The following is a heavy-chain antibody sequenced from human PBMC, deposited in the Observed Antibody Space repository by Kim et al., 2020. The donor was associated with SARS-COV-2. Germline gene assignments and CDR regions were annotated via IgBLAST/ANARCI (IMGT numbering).Heavy chain of an antibody. J-gene: IGHJ5*02. D-gene: IGHD3-3*01. CDR3: ARHGYDFWSGISQGWFDP. Sequence: SETLSLTCTVSGGSISSYYWSWIRQPPGKGLEWIGYIYYSGSTNYNPSLKSRVTISVDTSKNQFSLKLSSVTAADTAVYYCARHGYDFWSGISQGWFDPWGQGTLVTVSS. CDR1: GGSISSYY. V-gene: IGHV4-59*08. CDR2: IYYSGST.